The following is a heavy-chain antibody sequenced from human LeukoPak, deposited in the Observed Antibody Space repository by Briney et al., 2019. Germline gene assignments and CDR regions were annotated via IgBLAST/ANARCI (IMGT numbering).Heavy chain of an antibody. Sequence: PGGSLSLSCAASGFTFSSYWMSWVRQAPGKGLEWVANIKQDGSEKYYVDSVKGRFTISRDNAKNSLYLQLNSPRAEDTAVYYCARGGRLTMLRGVISYWGQGTLVTVSS. CDR1: GFTFSSYW. D-gene: IGHD3-10*01. CDR3: ARGGRLTMLRGVISY. CDR2: IKQDGSEK. J-gene: IGHJ4*02. V-gene: IGHV3-7*01.